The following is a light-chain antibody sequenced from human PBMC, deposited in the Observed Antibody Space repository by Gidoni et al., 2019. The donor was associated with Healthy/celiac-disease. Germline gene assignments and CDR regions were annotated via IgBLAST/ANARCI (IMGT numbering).Light chain of an antibody. V-gene: IGKV3-20*01. CDR1: QSVSSSY. CDR3: QQYGSSPRT. J-gene: IGKJ1*01. CDR2: GAS. Sequence: EIVLTPSPGTLSLSPGERATLSCRASQSVSSSYLAWYQQKPGQAPRLLIYGASSRATGIPDRFSGSGSGTDFTLTISRLEPDDFAVYYCQQYGSSPRTFGQGTKVEIK.